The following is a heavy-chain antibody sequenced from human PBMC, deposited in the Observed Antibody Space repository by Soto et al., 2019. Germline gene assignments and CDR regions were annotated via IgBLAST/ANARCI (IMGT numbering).Heavy chain of an antibody. J-gene: IGHJ6*03. V-gene: IGHV3-23*01. CDR1: GFTFSSYA. Sequence: EVQLLESGGGLVQPGGSLRLSCAASGFTFSSYAMRWVRQAPGKGLEWVSAISGSGGSTYYADSVKGRFTISRDNSKNTLYPQMNSLRAEDTAVYYCANHAQIFYYYYYMDVWGKWTTVTVCS. D-gene: IGHD3-3*01. CDR3: ANHAQIFYYYYYMDV. CDR2: ISGSGGST.